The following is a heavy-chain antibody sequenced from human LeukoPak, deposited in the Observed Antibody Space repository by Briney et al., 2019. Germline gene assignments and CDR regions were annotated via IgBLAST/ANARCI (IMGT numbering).Heavy chain of an antibody. CDR1: GYTFTSYY. CDR3: ARGDSSGYYYGYFDY. J-gene: IGHJ4*02. Sequence: GASVKVSCKASGYTFTSYYMHWVRQAPGQGLEWMGIISPSGGSTSYAQKLQGRVTMTRDMSTSTVYMELSSLRSEDTAVFHCARGDSSGYYYGYFDYWGQGTLVTVSS. V-gene: IGHV1-46*04. CDR2: ISPSGGST. D-gene: IGHD3-22*01.